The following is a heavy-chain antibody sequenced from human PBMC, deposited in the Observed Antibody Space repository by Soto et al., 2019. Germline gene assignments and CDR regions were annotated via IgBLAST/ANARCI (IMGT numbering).Heavy chain of an antibody. CDR1: GFTFSSYA. CDR2: ISGSCGST. J-gene: IGHJ4*02. CDR3: AKMPFYDFWSGYYNY. Sequence: GGSLRLSCAASGFTFSSYAMSWVRQAPGKGLEGVSAISGSCGSTYYADSVKGRFTISRDNSKNTLYLQMNSLRAEDTAVYYCAKMPFYDFWSGYYNYWGEGTLVTVSS. V-gene: IGHV3-23*01. D-gene: IGHD3-3*01.